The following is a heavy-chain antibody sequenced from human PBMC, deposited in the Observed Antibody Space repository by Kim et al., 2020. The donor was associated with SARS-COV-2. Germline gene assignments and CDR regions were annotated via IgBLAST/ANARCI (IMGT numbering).Heavy chain of an antibody. CDR2: IYYSEST. V-gene: IGHV4-39*01. CDR1: GGSISSSSYY. J-gene: IGHJ5*02. D-gene: IGHD3-22*01. CDR3: GVQLWLHDRFDP. Sequence: SETLSLTCTVSGGSISSSSYYWGWIRQPPGKGLEWIGSIYYSESTYDNPSLKSRVTISVDSSKNQFSLKLSSVTAADTAVYFCGVQLWLHDRFDPWGQGTLVTVSS.